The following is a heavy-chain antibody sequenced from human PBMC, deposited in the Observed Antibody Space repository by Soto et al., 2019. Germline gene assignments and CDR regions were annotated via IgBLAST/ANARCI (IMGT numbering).Heavy chain of an antibody. CDR2: IKSKTDGGTT. CDR1: GFTFSNAW. V-gene: IGHV3-15*01. Sequence: GGSLRLSCAASGFTFSNAWMSWVRQAPGKGLEWVGRIKSKTDGGTTDYAAPVKGRFTISRDDSKNTLYLQMNSLKTEDTAVYYCTTDGEYEADAFDIWGQGTMVTVSS. J-gene: IGHJ3*02. D-gene: IGHD3-10*01. CDR3: TTDGEYEADAFDI.